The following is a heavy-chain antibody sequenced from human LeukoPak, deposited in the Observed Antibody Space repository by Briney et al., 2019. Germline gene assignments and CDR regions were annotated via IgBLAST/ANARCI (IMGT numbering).Heavy chain of an antibody. CDR1: GFTFSSYA. V-gene: IGHV3-23*01. Sequence: GGSLRLSCAASGFTFSSYAMSWVRQAPGKGLEWVSGISGRSGSTFYADSVKGRLTISRDNSKNTLYLQMNSLRAEDTAVYYCAKRYSGSSGLYNFDYWGQGTLVTVSS. J-gene: IGHJ4*02. CDR3: AKRYSGSSGLYNFDY. D-gene: IGHD1-26*01. CDR2: ISGRSGST.